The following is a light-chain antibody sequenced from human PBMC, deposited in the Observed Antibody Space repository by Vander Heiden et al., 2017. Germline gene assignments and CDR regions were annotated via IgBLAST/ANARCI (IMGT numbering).Light chain of an antibody. CDR1: QSVLYSSNNKNY. CDR2: WAS. J-gene: IGKJ1*01. Sequence: DIVITQYPDSLAGSLVERATINCKSSQSVLYSSNNKNYLAWYQQKPGQPPKLLIYWASTRESGVPDRFSGSGSGTDFTLTISSLQAEDVAVYYCQQYYSTPWTFGQGTKVEIK. V-gene: IGKV4-1*01. CDR3: QQYYSTPWT.